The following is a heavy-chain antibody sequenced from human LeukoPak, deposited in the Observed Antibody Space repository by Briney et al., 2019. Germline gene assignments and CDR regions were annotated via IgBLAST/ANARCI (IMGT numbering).Heavy chain of an antibody. V-gene: IGHV1-3*01. Sequence: ASVKVSCKASGYTFTSYAMHWVRQAPGQRLEWMGWINAGNGNTKYSQKFQGRVTITRDTSASTAYMELSSLRSEDTAVYYCARESGVVPAATRVVNWFDPWGQGTLATVSS. J-gene: IGHJ5*02. CDR2: INAGNGNT. D-gene: IGHD2-2*01. CDR3: ARESGVVPAATRVVNWFDP. CDR1: GYTFTSYA.